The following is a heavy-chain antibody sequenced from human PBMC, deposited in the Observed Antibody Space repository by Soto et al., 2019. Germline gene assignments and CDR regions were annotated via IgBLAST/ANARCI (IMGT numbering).Heavy chain of an antibody. CDR1: GGTFSSYA. D-gene: IGHD1-1*01. Sequence: QVQLVQSGAEVKKPGSSVKVSCKASGGTFSSYAISWVRQAPGQGLEWMGGIIPIFGTANYAQKFRGRVTITADKSTSTAYMELSSLRSEDTAVYYCASSWNDPSYYYYYGMDVWGQGTTVTVSS. V-gene: IGHV1-69*06. CDR3: ASSWNDPSYYYYYGMDV. J-gene: IGHJ6*02. CDR2: IIPIFGTA.